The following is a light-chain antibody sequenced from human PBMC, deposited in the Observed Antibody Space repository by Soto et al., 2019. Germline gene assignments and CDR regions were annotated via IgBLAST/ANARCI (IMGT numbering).Light chain of an antibody. CDR2: GTS. J-gene: IGKJ1*01. CDR1: QSVSISY. Sequence: EIVLTQSPGTLSLSPGERATLSCRASQSVSISYLAWYQQRPGQAPRLLIFGTSNRATGTPDRFSGSGSGTDFTLTISSLQSEDFAVYYCQQYKNWPQTFGQGTKVDIK. CDR3: QQYKNWPQT. V-gene: IGKV3-20*01.